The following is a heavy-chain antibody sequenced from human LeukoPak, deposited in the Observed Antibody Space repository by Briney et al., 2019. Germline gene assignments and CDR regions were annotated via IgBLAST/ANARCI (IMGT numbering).Heavy chain of an antibody. D-gene: IGHD2-15*01. V-gene: IGHV3-7*01. CDR3: ARGAFVVVVAATRSWFDP. Sequence: GGSLRLSCAASGFTFSSYWVSWVRQAPGKGLEWVANIKQDGSEKYYVDSVKGRFTISRDNAKNSLYLQMNSLRAEDTAVYYCARGAFVVVVAATRSWFDPWGQGTLVTVSS. CDR1: GFTFSSYW. CDR2: IKQDGSEK. J-gene: IGHJ5*02.